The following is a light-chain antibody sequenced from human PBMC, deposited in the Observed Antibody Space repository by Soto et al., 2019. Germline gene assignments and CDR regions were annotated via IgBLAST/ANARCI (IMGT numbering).Light chain of an antibody. V-gene: IGKV1-33*01. CDR1: QDISNY. Sequence: DMQMTQSPSSLSASVGERVTITCQASQDISNYLNWYQQKPGKAPKLLIYGASNLETGVPSRFSGSGSGTHFTFTISSLQPEDIATYFCQQYDNLPITFGQGTRLDI. J-gene: IGKJ5*01. CDR3: QQYDNLPIT. CDR2: GAS.